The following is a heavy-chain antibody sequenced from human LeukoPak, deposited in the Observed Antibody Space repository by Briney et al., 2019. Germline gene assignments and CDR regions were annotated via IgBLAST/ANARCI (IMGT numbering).Heavy chain of an antibody. CDR1: GFSFSTYA. CDR3: AKGGHSYGYADY. Sequence: GGSLRLSCAASGFSFSTYAMHWVRQAPGKGLEWVTAISSDGSNKNYADFVQGRFTSSRDNSKNSLYLQMNCLRAEDTAVYYCAKGGHSYGYADYWGQGTLVTVSS. CDR2: ISSDGSNK. J-gene: IGHJ4*02. D-gene: IGHD5-18*01. V-gene: IGHV3-30*18.